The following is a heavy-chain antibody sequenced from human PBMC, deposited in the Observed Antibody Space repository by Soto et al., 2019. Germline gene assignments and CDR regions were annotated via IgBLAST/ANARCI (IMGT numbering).Heavy chain of an antibody. V-gene: IGHV4-34*01. CDR2: INQSGNT. J-gene: IGHJ3*02. CDR1: GGSFGGYQ. D-gene: IGHD1-1*01. CDR3: ARAVPWRKSFDI. Sequence: QVQLQQWGAGLLKPSETLSLTCAVYGGSFGGYQWSWIRQPPGEGLEWIGEINQSGNTNYNPSLKIRVAISVDTSATQFSLRLNSLTAADTAVYYCARAVPWRKSFDIWGQGTAVTVSS.